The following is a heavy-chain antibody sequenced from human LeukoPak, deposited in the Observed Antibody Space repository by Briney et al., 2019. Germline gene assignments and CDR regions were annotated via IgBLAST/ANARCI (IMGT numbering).Heavy chain of an antibody. D-gene: IGHD4-17*01. Sequence: KSSETLSLTCTVSGGSISSGSYYWSWIRQPPGKGLEWIGSIYYSGSTYYNPSLKSRLTISVDTYKNQFSLKLRSVTAADTAVYYCARTDYGDYVQYAFDIWGQGTMVTVSS. J-gene: IGHJ3*02. CDR3: ARTDYGDYVQYAFDI. CDR1: GGSISSGSYY. CDR2: IYYSGST. V-gene: IGHV4-39*01.